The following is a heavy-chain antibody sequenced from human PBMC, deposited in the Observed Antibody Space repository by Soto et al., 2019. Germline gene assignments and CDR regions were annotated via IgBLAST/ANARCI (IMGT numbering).Heavy chain of an antibody. V-gene: IGHV1-2*02. CDR2: INPNSGGT. CDR1: GYTFIGYY. CDR3: ARVNGSDYEQTFDY. D-gene: IGHD5-12*01. Sequence: ASVKVSCKASGYTFIGYYMHWVRQAPGEGLEWMGWINPNSGGTNYVQKFQDRVTMTRDTSINTVYMELSRLRSDDTALYYCARVNGSDYEQTFDYWG. J-gene: IGHJ4*01.